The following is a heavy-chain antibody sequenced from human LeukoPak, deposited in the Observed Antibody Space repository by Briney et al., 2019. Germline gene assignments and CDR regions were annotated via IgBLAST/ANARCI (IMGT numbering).Heavy chain of an antibody. D-gene: IGHD6-19*01. V-gene: IGHV6-1*01. CDR3: ARESDRIGFDFDY. Sequence: SQTLSLTCAISGDSVSSNSASWNWIRQSPSRGLEWLGRTYYRSKWYYDYTLSVKSRIIINPDASKNQFSLHLNSVTPEDTAVYYCARESDRIGFDFDYWGQGTLVTVSS. CDR2: TYYRSKWYY. J-gene: IGHJ4*02. CDR1: GDSVSSNSAS.